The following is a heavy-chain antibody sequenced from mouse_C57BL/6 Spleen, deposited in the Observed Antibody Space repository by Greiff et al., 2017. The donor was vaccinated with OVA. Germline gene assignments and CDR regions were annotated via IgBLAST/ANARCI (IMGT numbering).Heavy chain of an antibody. CDR3: AREDWVYYYAMDY. V-gene: IGHV1-55*01. J-gene: IGHJ4*01. CDR1: GYTFTSYW. CDR2: IYPGSGST. Sequence: VQLQQPGAELVKPGASVKMSCKASGYTFTSYWITWVKQRPGQGLEWIGDIYPGSGSTNYNEKFKSKATLTVDTSSSTAYMQLSSLTSEDSAVDYCAREDWVYYYAMDYWGQGTSVTVSS. D-gene: IGHD4-1*01.